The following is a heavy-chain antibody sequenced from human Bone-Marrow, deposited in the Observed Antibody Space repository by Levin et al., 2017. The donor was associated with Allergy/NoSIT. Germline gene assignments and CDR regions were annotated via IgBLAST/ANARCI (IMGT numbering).Heavy chain of an antibody. CDR3: ARYVRVPSASLYYIDY. V-gene: IGHV3-7*01. D-gene: IGHD2-2*01. CDR1: GFTFSDYF. CDR2: IKQDESEK. J-gene: IGHJ4*02. Sequence: GGSLRLSCEASGFTFSDYFMSWVRQAPGKGLEWVANIKQDESEKYYGDSVKGRFTISRDNARNSLYLQMNSLRAEDTAVYYCARYVRVPSASLYYIDYWGQGTLVTVSS.